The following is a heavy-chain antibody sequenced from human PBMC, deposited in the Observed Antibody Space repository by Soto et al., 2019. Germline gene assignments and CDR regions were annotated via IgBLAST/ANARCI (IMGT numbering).Heavy chain of an antibody. D-gene: IGHD6-19*01. Sequence: RGSLRRSCAASGFTFSTYAIHWVRQAPGKGLEWVAVMSHDGGNKYYAESVKGRFTISRDNSKNSLYLQMNSLRAEDTAVYYCARDGRERQWLYFFGYCRQRPLFTVSS. CDR2: MSHDGGNK. CDR3: ARDGRERQWLYFFGY. J-gene: IGHJ4*02. CDR1: GFTFSTYA. V-gene: IGHV3-30*04.